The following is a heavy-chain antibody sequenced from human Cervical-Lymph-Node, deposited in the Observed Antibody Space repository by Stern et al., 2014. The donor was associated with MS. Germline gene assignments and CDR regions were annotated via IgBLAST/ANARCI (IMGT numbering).Heavy chain of an antibody. CDR1: GYTFTRYY. J-gene: IGHJ4*02. CDR3: AREGSGWYKALGY. CDR2: INPSGGSP. D-gene: IGHD6-19*01. V-gene: IGHV1-46*01. Sequence: QMQLVQSGAEVKKPGASVKVSCKASGYTFTRYYMHWVRQAPGQGLERMGIINPSGGSPSYAQKFQGRVTMTRDTSTSTVYMELSSLRSEDTAVYYCAREGSGWYKALGYWGQGTLVTVSS.